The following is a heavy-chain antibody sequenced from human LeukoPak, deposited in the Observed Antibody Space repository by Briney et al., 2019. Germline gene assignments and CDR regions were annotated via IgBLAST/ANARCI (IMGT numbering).Heavy chain of an antibody. CDR3: AKDLVEASMIVVAIRAIDY. J-gene: IGHJ4*02. V-gene: IGHV3-23*01. CDR1: GFTLSSNA. D-gene: IGHD3-22*01. CDR2: ISGSGGST. Sequence: GGSLRLSCAASGFTLSSNAMSWVRQAPGKGLEWVSAISGSGGSTYYADSVKGRFTISRDNSKNTLYLQMNSLRAEDTAVYYCAKDLVEASMIVVAIRAIDYWGQGTLVTVSS.